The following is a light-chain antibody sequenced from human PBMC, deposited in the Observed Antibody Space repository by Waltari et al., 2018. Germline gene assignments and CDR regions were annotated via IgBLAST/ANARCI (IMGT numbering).Light chain of an antibody. V-gene: IGKV3-11*01. CDR2: DAS. CDR3: QQRSNWPRFT. J-gene: IGKJ3*01. CDR1: QSVNNY. Sequence: VLTQSPATLSLSPGEKATLSCRASQSVNNYLAWYQEKPGQAPRLLIYDASNRATGIACRFSGSGSGTDFTLTISSLEPEDFAVYYCQQRSNWPRFTFGPGTRVDIK.